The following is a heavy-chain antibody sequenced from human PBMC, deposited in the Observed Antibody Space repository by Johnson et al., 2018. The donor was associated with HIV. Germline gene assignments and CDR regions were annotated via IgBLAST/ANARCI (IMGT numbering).Heavy chain of an antibody. CDR1: GFTFSSYG. Sequence: QVQLVESGGGVVQPGGSLRLSCAASGFTFSSYGMHWVRQAPGKGLEWVSAISGRGGSTYYADSVKGRFTISRDNAKNSLYLQMNSLRAEDTALYYCARFENTLSNAFDIWGQGTMVTVSS. CDR2: ISGRGGST. CDR3: ARFENTLSNAFDI. V-gene: IGHV3-NL1*01. D-gene: IGHD3-10*01. J-gene: IGHJ3*02.